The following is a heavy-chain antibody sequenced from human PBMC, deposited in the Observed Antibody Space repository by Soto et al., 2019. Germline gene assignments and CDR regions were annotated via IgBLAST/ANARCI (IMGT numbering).Heavy chain of an antibody. V-gene: IGHV1-18*04. Sequence: ASVKVSCKASVFTSSGISWVRQAPGQRLEWMGWISTHNGNTIYAQKFQGRVIMTMDTSTTTVYMELRSLRPDDTAVYLCAREGILGLFDAYDLWGQGTMVTVS. CDR2: ISTHNGNT. CDR1: VFTSSG. CDR3: AREGILGLFDAYDL. D-gene: IGHD3-3*01. J-gene: IGHJ3*01.